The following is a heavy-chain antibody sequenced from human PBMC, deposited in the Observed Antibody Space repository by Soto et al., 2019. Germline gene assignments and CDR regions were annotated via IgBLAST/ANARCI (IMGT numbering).Heavy chain of an antibody. CDR1: GFTFRSYG. D-gene: IGHD6-6*01. J-gene: IGHJ6*02. Sequence: QVQLVESGGGVVQPGRSLRLSCAASGFTFRSYGMHWVRQAPGKGLEWVAVIWYDGGNKHYADSVKGRLTIDRDNSKHTLYLQMKSLRAEDTAVYYCARVTYSSSAAPFRYYGVDVWGQGTTVNVS. CDR2: IWYDGGNK. CDR3: ARVTYSSSAAPFRYYGVDV. V-gene: IGHV3-33*01.